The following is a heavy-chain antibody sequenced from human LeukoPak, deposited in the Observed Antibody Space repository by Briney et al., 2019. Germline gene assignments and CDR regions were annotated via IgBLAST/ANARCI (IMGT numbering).Heavy chain of an antibody. D-gene: IGHD4-11*01. J-gene: IGHJ6*03. Sequence: ASVKVSCKASGYTFTNYDINWVRQATGQGLEWMGWMNPNSGNTGYAEKFQGRVTITRDTSITTAYMEPSSLRSEDSAVYYCARGPAYSSYGASYYYYMDVWGKGTTVTVSS. CDR3: ARGPAYSSYGASYYYYMDV. CDR1: GYTFTNYD. CDR2: MNPNSGNT. V-gene: IGHV1-8*03.